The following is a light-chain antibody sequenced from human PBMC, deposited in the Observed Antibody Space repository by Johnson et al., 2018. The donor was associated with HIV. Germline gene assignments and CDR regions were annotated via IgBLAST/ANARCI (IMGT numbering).Light chain of an antibody. V-gene: IGLV1-51*01. Sequence: QSVLTQPPSVSAAPGQKVTISCSGSISNIGNNYVSWYQQLPGTAPKLLIYDRNKRPSGIPDRVSVSKSGTSTTLGLTGLQTGDEADYYCGTWDSSLSAYVVGTGTKVTVL. CDR1: ISNIGNNY. J-gene: IGLJ1*01. CDR3: GTWDSSLSAYV. CDR2: DRN.